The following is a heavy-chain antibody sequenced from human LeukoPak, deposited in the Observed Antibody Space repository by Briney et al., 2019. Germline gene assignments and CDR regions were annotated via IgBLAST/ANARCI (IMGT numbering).Heavy chain of an antibody. V-gene: IGHV1-18*01. CDR1: GGTFSSYA. D-gene: IGHD6-13*01. Sequence: ASVKVSCKASGGTFSSYAISWVRQAPGQGLEWMGWISAYNGNTNYAQKLQGRVTMTTDTSTSTAYMELRSLRSDDTAVYYCARDVARQAAADFDYWGQGTLVTVSS. CDR3: ARDVARQAAADFDY. CDR2: ISAYNGNT. J-gene: IGHJ4*02.